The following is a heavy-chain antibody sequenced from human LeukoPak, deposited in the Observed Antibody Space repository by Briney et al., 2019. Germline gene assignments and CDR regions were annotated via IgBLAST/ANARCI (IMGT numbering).Heavy chain of an antibody. D-gene: IGHD6-19*01. CDR1: GFTFRSHD. CDR2: ISASGGST. J-gene: IGHJ4*02. Sequence: HPGGSLRLSCAASGFTFRSHDMSWVRQAPGKGLEWVSGISASGGSTFYADSVKGRFTISRDNSKNTLYLQMTSLRAEDTAVYYCAKGAVAGDLYYFDYWGQGTLVTVSS. V-gene: IGHV3-23*01. CDR3: AKGAVAGDLYYFDY.